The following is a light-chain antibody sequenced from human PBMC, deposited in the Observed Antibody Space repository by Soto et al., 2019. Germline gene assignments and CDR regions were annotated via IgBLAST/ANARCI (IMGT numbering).Light chain of an antibody. J-gene: IGKJ5*01. Sequence: EIVLTQPPGTLSLSPGKRATLSCRASQSVSSSYLAWYQQKPVQAPRLLIYGASSRATGIPDRFSGSGSGTDFTLTISRLEPEDFAVYYCQQYGSSPLVTVGQGTRLEIK. CDR1: QSVSSSY. CDR2: GAS. CDR3: QQYGSSPLVT. V-gene: IGKV3-20*01.